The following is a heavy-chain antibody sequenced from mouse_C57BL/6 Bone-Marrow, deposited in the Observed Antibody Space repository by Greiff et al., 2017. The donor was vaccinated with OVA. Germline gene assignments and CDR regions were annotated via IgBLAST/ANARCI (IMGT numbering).Heavy chain of an antibody. V-gene: IGHV10-1*01. CDR2: IRSKSNNYAT. CDR1: GFSFNTYA. J-gene: IGHJ2*01. Sequence: EVKLVESGGGLVQPKGSLKLSCAASGFSFNTYAMNWVRQAPGKGLEWVARIRSKSNNYATYYADSVKDRFTISRDDSESMLYLQMNNLKTEDTAMYYCVRGGYYFDYWGQGTTLTVSP. CDR3: VRGGYYFDY.